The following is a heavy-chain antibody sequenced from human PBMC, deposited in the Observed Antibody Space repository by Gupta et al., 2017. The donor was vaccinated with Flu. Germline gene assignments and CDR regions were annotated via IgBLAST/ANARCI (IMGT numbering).Heavy chain of an antibody. Sequence: QVQLVESGGGVVQPGRSLRLSCAASGFTFSSYGMHWVRQAPGKGLEWVAVIWYDGSNKYYADSVKGRFTISRDNSKNTLYLQMNSLRAEDTAVYYCARPYSGYDFCMYYWGQGTLVTVSS. J-gene: IGHJ4*02. CDR2: IWYDGSNK. V-gene: IGHV3-33*01. CDR3: ARPYSGYDFCMYY. CDR1: GFTFSSYG. D-gene: IGHD5-12*01.